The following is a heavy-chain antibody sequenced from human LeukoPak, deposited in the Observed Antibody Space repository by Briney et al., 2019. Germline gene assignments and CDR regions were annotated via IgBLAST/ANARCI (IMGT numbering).Heavy chain of an antibody. CDR1: GGSISSYY. Sequence: PSETLSLTCTVSGGSISSYYWSWIRQPAGKGLEWIGRIYSGGSTNYNPSLKSRVTMSVDSSNNQFSLKLSSVTAPDTAVFYCARENTGSYREFDYWGQGTLVTVSS. CDR2: IYSGGST. D-gene: IGHD1-26*01. CDR3: ARENTGSYREFDY. V-gene: IGHV4-4*07. J-gene: IGHJ4*02.